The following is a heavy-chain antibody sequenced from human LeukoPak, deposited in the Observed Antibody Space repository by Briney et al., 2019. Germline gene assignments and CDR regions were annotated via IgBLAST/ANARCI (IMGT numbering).Heavy chain of an antibody. CDR3: VKPYPTLTTSSVLDN. V-gene: IGHV3-30*18. J-gene: IGHJ4*02. D-gene: IGHD4-17*01. CDR2: LSYDGKHE. CDR1: GFIFSNYA. Sequence: PGGSLRLSCATSGFIFSNYALHWVRQAPGKGLEWVAALSYDGKHEHYADPVKGRFTMSRDNSKNTVFLQIDSLTTEDSAVYYCVKPYPTLTTSSVLDNWGQGTLVTVSS.